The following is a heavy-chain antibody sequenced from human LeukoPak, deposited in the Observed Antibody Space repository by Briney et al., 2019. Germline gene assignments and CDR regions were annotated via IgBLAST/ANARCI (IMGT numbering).Heavy chain of an antibody. Sequence: GGSLRLSCAASGFTFDDYAMHWVRQAPGKGLEWVSGISWNSGSIGYADSVKGRFTISRDNAKNSLYLQMNSLRAEDTALYYCAKDSRLVPEGLDYWGQGTLVTVSS. D-gene: IGHD6-19*01. CDR2: ISWNSGSI. V-gene: IGHV3-9*01. J-gene: IGHJ4*02. CDR1: GFTFDDYA. CDR3: AKDSRLVPEGLDY.